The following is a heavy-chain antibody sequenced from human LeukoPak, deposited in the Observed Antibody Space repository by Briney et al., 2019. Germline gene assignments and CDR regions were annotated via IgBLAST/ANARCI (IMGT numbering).Heavy chain of an antibody. V-gene: IGHV3-7*01. CDR3: ATEAYYHFDF. D-gene: IGHD3-10*01. J-gene: IGHJ4*02. CDR2: IQQWGSEK. Sequence: GGSLRLSCVASGSTFSNSWMSWVRQAPGKGLEWVAHIQQWGSEKYYVDSVKGRFTISRDNAKNSLYLQMDSLRAEDTALYYCATEAYYHFDFWGRGTLVTVSS. CDR1: GSTFSNSW.